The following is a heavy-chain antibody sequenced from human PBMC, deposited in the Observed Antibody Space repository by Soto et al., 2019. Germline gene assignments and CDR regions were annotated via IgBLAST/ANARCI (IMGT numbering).Heavy chain of an antibody. V-gene: IGHV1-2*02. CDR1: GYTFTGYY. CDR2: INPNNGAT. CDR3: ASHDPGARFDP. Sequence: QVQLLQSGAEVKKPGASVRVSCKASGYTFTGYYIHWVRQAPGQGLEWMGWINPNNGATHYGLSFQGRVTMTRDTSISTAYMELSSLRSDDTAVYYCASHDPGARFDPWGQGTLVIVSS. J-gene: IGHJ5*02. D-gene: IGHD1-1*01.